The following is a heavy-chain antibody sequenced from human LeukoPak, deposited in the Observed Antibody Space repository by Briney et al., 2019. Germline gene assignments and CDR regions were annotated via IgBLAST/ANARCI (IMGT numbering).Heavy chain of an antibody. CDR2: INPNSGGT. D-gene: IGHD1-26*01. CDR1: GYTFTGYY. V-gene: IGHV1-2*02. J-gene: IGHJ4*02. Sequence: GASVKVSCKASGYTFTGYYMHWVRQAPGQGLEWMGWINPNSGGTNYAQKFQGRVTMTRDTSISTAYMELSRLRSDDTAVYYCASLFSGSYTEIRDYWGQGTLVTVSS. CDR3: ASLFSGSYTEIRDY.